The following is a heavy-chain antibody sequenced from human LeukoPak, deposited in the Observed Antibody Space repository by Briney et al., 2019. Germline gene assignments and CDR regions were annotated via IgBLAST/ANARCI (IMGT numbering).Heavy chain of an antibody. D-gene: IGHD3-3*01. J-gene: IGHJ4*02. Sequence: SGPALVKPTQTLTLTCTFSGFSLSTSGVGVGWIRQPPGKALEWLALIYWNDDKRYSPSLKSRLTITKDTSKNQVVLTMTNMDPVDTATYYCARGRGYYDFWSGYLGGYYFDYWGQGTLVTVSS. CDR2: IYWNDDK. CDR3: ARGRGYYDFWSGYLGGYYFDY. V-gene: IGHV2-5*01. CDR1: GFSLSTSGVG.